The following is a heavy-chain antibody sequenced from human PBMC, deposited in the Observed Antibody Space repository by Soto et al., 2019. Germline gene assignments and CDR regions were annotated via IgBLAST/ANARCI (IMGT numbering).Heavy chain of an antibody. CDR3: ARLSGYYDSSGYYYVQY. D-gene: IGHD3-22*01. Sequence: PGESLKISCKGSGYSFKSYWIAGLRQKYRKGLEGMGIIYPGDSDTRYSPSFQGQVTISADKSISTAYLQWSSLKASDTAMYYCARLSGYYDSSGYYYVQYWGQGTLVTVSS. V-gene: IGHV5-51*01. CDR2: IYPGDSDT. J-gene: IGHJ4*02. CDR1: GYSFKSYW.